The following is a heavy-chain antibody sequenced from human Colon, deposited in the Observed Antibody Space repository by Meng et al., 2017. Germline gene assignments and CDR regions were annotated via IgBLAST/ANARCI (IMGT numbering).Heavy chain of an antibody. CDR1: GASVDSGSYH. D-gene: IGHD3/OR15-3a*01. Sequence: QVQLQESGAGLVKHSETLYLTCPASGASVDSGSYHWSWVRQPPGKGLECMGYTYKGRSTYYNPSLKSRVSMSEDTSKNQFSLTLNSVTAADTGVYYCIAYMVGRGGLGSWGQGTLVTVSS. V-gene: IGHV4-30-4*01. CDR3: IAYMVGRGGLGS. J-gene: IGHJ5*02. CDR2: TYKGRST.